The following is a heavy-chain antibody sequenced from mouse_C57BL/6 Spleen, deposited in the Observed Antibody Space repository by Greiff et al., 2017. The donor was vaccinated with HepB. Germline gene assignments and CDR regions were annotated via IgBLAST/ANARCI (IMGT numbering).Heavy chain of an antibody. J-gene: IGHJ4*01. CDR2: INPNNGGT. V-gene: IGHV1-18*01. CDR3: ARRSSGYDYAMDY. D-gene: IGHD3-2*02. CDR1: GYTFTDYN. Sequence: EVQLQQSGPELVKPGASVKIPCKASGYTFTDYNMDWVKQSHGKSLEWIGDINPNNGGTIYNQKFKGKGTLTVDKSSSTAYMELRSLTSEDTAVYYCARRSSGYDYAMDYWGQGTSVTVSS.